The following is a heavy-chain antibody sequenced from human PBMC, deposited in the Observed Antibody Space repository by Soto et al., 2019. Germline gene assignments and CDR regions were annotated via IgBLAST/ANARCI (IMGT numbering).Heavy chain of an antibody. Sequence: PGGSLRLSCAASGFTFSSYAMSWVCQAPGKGLEWVSTISGSGGSTYYADSVKGRFTISRDNSKNTLYLQMNSLRAEDTAVYYCAKATYYYDSSGYFPFDYWGQGTLVTVS. D-gene: IGHD3-22*01. CDR2: ISGSGGST. V-gene: IGHV3-23*01. CDR3: AKATYYYDSSGYFPFDY. J-gene: IGHJ4*02. CDR1: GFTFSSYA.